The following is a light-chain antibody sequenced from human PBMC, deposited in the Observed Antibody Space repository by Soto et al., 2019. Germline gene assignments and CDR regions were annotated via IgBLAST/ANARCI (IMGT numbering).Light chain of an antibody. V-gene: IGLV2-14*01. CDR2: DVS. J-gene: IGLJ1*01. Sequence: QSVLTQPASVSGSPGQSITISCTGTSSDVGGYNYVSWYQQHPGKAPKLMIYDVSNRPSGVSNRFSGSKSGNTASLTISGLQADDEADSSCSSYKSSTPYVFRTSTKVPVL. CDR1: SSDVGGYNY. CDR3: SSYKSSTPYV.